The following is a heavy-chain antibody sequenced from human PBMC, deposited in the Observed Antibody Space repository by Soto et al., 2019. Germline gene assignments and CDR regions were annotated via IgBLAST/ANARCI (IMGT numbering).Heavy chain of an antibody. CDR2: ISAYNGNT. D-gene: IGHD2-15*01. Sequence: GASVKVSCKASCYTFTSYGISWVRQAPGQGLEWMGWISAYNGNTNYAQKLQGRITMATDTSTSTAYKELRSLSSDDTAVYYCARVRDCSGGSCYSDFDYWGQGTLVTVSS. CDR3: ARVRDCSGGSCYSDFDY. J-gene: IGHJ4*02. CDR1: CYTFTSYG. V-gene: IGHV1-18*01.